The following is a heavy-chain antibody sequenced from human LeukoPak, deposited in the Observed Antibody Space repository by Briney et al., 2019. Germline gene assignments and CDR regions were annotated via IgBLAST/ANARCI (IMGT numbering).Heavy chain of an antibody. Sequence: GGSLRLSCAASGFTFSSYAMHWVRQAPGKGLEWVAVISYDGSNKYYADSVKGRFTISRDNSKNTLYLQMNSLRAEDTAVYYCARIPAGYCSSTSCSFDYWGQGTLVTVSS. J-gene: IGHJ4*02. CDR2: ISYDGSNK. CDR3: ARIPAGYCSSTSCSFDY. V-gene: IGHV3-30-3*01. D-gene: IGHD2-2*01. CDR1: GFTFSSYA.